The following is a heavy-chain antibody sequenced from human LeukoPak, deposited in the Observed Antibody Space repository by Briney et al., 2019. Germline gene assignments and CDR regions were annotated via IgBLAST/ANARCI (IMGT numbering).Heavy chain of an antibody. D-gene: IGHD4-23*01. CDR3: ARDYGGKFDY. Sequence: SETPSLTCTVSGGSISSYYWSWIRQSPGKGLEWIGYISYRGTTSYNPSLKSRLSMSVGTSKNQFSLKLSSVTAADTAVYYCARDYGGKFDYWGQGALVTVSS. CDR1: GGSISSYY. J-gene: IGHJ4*02. CDR2: ISYRGTT. V-gene: IGHV4-59*01.